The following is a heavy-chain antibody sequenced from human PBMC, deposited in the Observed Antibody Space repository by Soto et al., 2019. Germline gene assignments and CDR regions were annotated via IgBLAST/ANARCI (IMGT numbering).Heavy chain of an antibody. CDR3: ARCELDTANWFDP. V-gene: IGHV4-59*01. Sequence: SETLSLTCTVSGGSISSYYWSWIRQPPGKGLEWIGYIYYSGSTNYNPSLKSRVTISVDTSKNQFSLKLSSVTAADTAVYYCARCELDTANWFDPRGQRSLVSVSA. CDR1: GGSISSYY. D-gene: IGHD6-13*01. J-gene: IGHJ5*02. CDR2: IYYSGST.